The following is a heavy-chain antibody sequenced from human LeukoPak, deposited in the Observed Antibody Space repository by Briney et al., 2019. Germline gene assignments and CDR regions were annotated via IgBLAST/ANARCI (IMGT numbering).Heavy chain of an antibody. CDR1: GSSFTSYW. J-gene: IGHJ4*02. V-gene: IGHV5-51*06. Sequence: GAPLQISCQGSGSSFTSYWIGWVRPLPGKGLEWMGIIYPGDSDTRYSPSFQGQVTISANKSISTAYLQWSSLKGSDTAMYYCARLRDQRQDYWGQGTLVTGSS. D-gene: IGHD6-25*01. CDR2: IYPGDSDT. CDR3: ARLRDQRQDY.